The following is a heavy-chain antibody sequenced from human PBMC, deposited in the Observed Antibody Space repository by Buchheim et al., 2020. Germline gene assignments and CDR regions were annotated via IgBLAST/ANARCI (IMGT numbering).Heavy chain of an antibody. CDR3: ARDRDAYDGYFYYSLDV. CDR2: IWYDGTNK. V-gene: IGHV3-33*01. Sequence: QVQVVESGGGVVQPGRSLRLSCAASGFTFSTYGMHWVRQAPGQGLEWVAAIWYDGTNKYYADSVQGRFTISRDNSKNRLYLQMNSLRAEDTAVYYCARDRDAYDGYFYYSLDVWGQGT. J-gene: IGHJ6*02. CDR1: GFTFSTYG. D-gene: IGHD5-24*01.